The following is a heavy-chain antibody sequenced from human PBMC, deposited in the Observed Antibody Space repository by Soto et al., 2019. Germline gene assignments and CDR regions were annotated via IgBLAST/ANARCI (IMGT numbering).Heavy chain of an antibody. CDR1: GGTFSSYA. V-gene: IGHV1-69*13. CDR3: AVIRFLEWVTYYGMDV. Sequence: SVKVSCKASGGTFSSYAISWVRQAPGQGLEWMGGIIPIFGTANYAQKFQGRVTITADESTSTAYMELSSLRSEDTAVYYCAVIRFLEWVTYYGMDVWGQGTTVTVSS. J-gene: IGHJ6*02. D-gene: IGHD3-3*01. CDR2: IIPIFGTA.